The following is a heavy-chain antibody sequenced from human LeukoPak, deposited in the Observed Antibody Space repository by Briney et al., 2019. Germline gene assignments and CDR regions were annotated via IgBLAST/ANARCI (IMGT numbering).Heavy chain of an antibody. CDR3: ARGLEGFYGMDV. CDR2: MNPNSGNT. J-gene: IGHJ6*02. CDR1: GGTFSKNV. Sequence: ASVKVSCKASGGTFSKNVVSWVRQATGQGLEWMGWMNPNSGNTGYAQKFQGRVTMTRNTSISTAYMELSSLRSEDTAVYYCARGLEGFYGMDVWGQGTTVTVSS. V-gene: IGHV1-8*01.